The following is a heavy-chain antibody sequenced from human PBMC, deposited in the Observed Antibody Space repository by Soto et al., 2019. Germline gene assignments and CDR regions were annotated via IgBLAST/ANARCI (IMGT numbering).Heavy chain of an antibody. J-gene: IGHJ5*02. Sequence: ASVKVSCKASGYTFTSYGISWVRQAPGQGLEWMGWISAYTGNTNYAQKLQGRVTMTTDTSTSTAYMELRSLRSDDTAVYYCARVGYYDSSGYYLGNWFDPWGQGTLVTVSS. D-gene: IGHD3-22*01. CDR1: GYTFTSYG. CDR3: ARVGYYDSSGYYLGNWFDP. V-gene: IGHV1-18*04. CDR2: ISAYTGNT.